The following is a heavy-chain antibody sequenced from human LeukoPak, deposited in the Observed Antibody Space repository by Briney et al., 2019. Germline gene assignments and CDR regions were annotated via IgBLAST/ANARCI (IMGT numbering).Heavy chain of an antibody. CDR2: IIPIFGTA. D-gene: IGHD4-23*01. CDR3: ARETYGGNPYYFDY. J-gene: IGHJ4*02. CDR1: GGTFISYA. Sequence: ASVKVSCKASGGTFISYAISWVRQAPGQGLEWMGGIIPIFGTANYAQKFQGRVTITADESTSTAYMELSSLRSEDTAVYYCARETYGGNPYYFDYWGQGTLVTVSS. V-gene: IGHV1-69*13.